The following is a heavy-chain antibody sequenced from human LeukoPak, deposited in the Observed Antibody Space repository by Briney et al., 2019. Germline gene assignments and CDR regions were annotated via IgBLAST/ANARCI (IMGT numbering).Heavy chain of an antibody. J-gene: IGHJ4*02. Sequence: NTGGSLRLSCAASGFTFSSYSMNWVRQAPGKGLEWVSSISSSSSYKYYADSVKGRFTISRVNAKNSLYLQMNSLRAEDTAVYYCAREGARLTLDYWGQGTLVTVSS. CDR1: GFTFSSYS. CDR3: AREGARLTLDY. CDR2: ISSSSSYK. V-gene: IGHV3-21*01. D-gene: IGHD3-16*01.